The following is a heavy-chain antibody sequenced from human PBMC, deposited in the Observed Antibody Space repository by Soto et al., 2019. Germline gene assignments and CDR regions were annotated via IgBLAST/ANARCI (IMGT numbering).Heavy chain of an antibody. D-gene: IGHD2-2*01. CDR1: GFTFSMYG. V-gene: IGHV3-33*01. Sequence: GGSLRLSCEASGFTFSMYGMHWVRQAPGKGLEWMATVYYNGHNKYYADSVRGRFTVSRDNSKNMLFLQMNSLGAEDTAVYYCARDPPSTLGSFDIWGRGTMVTVSS. CDR3: ARDPPSTLGSFDI. J-gene: IGHJ3*02. CDR2: VYYNGHNK.